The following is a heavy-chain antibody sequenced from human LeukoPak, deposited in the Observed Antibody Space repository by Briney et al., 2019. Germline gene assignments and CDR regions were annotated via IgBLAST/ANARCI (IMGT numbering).Heavy chain of an antibody. CDR3: TRRYDFWSGYDDFDY. D-gene: IGHD3-3*01. V-gene: IGHV3-49*04. J-gene: IGHJ4*02. Sequence: GGSLRLSCTASGFTFGDYAMSWVRQAPGKGLEWVGFIRSKAYGGTTEYAASVKGRFTISRDDSKSIAYLQMDSLKTEDTAVYYCTRRYDFWSGYDDFDYWGQGTLVTVSS. CDR1: GFTFGDYA. CDR2: IRSKAYGGTT.